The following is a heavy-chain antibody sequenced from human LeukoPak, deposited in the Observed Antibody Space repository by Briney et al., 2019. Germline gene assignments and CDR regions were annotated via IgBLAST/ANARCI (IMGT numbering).Heavy chain of an antibody. Sequence: PGRSLRLSCAASGFTFSSYAMHWVRQAPGKGLEWVAVISYDGSNKYYADSVKGRFTISRDNSKNTLYLQMNSLRAEDTAVYYCARDGLVAAAGGFDYWGQGTLVTVSS. CDR1: GFTFSSYA. CDR2: ISYDGSNK. J-gene: IGHJ4*02. CDR3: ARDGLVAAAGGFDY. D-gene: IGHD6-13*01. V-gene: IGHV3-30*04.